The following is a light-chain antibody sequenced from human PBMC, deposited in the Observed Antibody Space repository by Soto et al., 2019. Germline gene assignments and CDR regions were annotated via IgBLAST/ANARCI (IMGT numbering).Light chain of an antibody. CDR3: QQYSNWPAWT. CDR1: QSVSSN. J-gene: IGKJ1*01. V-gene: IGKV3-15*01. CDR2: GAS. Sequence: ATLSCRASQSVSSNLAWYQQKPGQAPRLLIYGASTRATGIPARFSGSGSGTEFILTIISLQSEDSAVYYCQQYSNWPAWTFGQGTKVE.